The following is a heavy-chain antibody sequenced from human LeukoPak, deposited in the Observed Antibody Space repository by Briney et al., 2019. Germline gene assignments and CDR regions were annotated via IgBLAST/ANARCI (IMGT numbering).Heavy chain of an antibody. CDR2: ISGSGGST. J-gene: IGHJ4*02. D-gene: IGHD6-6*01. CDR3: AKGDWSSSDFDY. CDR1: GFTFSSYA. V-gene: IGHV3-23*01. Sequence: AGGSLRLSCAASGFTFSSYAMSWVRQAPGKGLEWVSAISGSGGSTYYADSVKGRFTISRDNSKNTLYLQMNSLRAEDTAVYYCAKGDWSSSDFDYWGQGTLVTVSS.